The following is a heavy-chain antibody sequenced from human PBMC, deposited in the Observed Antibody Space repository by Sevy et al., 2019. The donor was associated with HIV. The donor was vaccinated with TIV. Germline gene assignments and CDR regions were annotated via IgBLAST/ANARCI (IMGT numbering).Heavy chain of an antibody. CDR1: GFSFSSYA. CDR3: ARDYAFDI. CDR2: ISYDGSNK. V-gene: IGHV3-30*04. Sequence: GGSLRLSCAASGFSFSSYAMHWVRQAPGKGLEWVAIISYDGSNKYYADSVKGRFTISRDNSKNTLYLQMNSLRAEDTAVYYCARDYAFDIWGQGTMVTVSS. J-gene: IGHJ3*02.